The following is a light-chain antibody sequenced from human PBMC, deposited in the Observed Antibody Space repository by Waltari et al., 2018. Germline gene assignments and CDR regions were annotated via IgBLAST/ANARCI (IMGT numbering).Light chain of an antibody. V-gene: IGKV1-5*03. J-gene: IGKJ1*01. CDR1: QSISSW. CDR3: QQYNSYRT. CDR2: KAS. Sequence: DIQMTQSPSTLSASVGDRVTITCRASQSISSWLAWYPQKPGKVPKLLIYKASSLESGVPSRFSGSGSGTEFTLTISSLQPDDFATYYCQQYNSYRTFGQGTKVEIK.